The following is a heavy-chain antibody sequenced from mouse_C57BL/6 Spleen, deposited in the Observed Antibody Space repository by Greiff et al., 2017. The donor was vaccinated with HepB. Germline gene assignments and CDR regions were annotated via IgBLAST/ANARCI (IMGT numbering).Heavy chain of an antibody. D-gene: IGHD4-1*01. J-gene: IGHJ2*01. V-gene: IGHV1-69*01. CDR2: IDPSDSYT. Sequence: VQLQQSGAELVMPGASVKLSCKASGYTFTSYWMHWVKQRPGQGLEWIGEIDPSDSYTNYNQKFKGKSTLTVDKSSSTAYMQLSSLTSEDSAVYYCANLTGTRFDYWGQGTTLTVSS. CDR1: GYTFTSYW. CDR3: ANLTGTRFDY.